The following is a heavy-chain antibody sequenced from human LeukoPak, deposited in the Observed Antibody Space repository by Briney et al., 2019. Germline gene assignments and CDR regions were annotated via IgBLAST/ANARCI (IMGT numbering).Heavy chain of an antibody. Sequence: ASVKVSCKASGYTFTGYYMHWVRQAPGQGLEWMGWINPNSGGTNYAQKFQGRVTMTRNTSISTAYMELSSLRSEDTAVYYCARGGRGYCSSTSCYRGGDWFDPWGQGTLVTVSS. CDR2: INPNSGGT. CDR3: ARGGRGYCSSTSCYRGGDWFDP. J-gene: IGHJ5*02. V-gene: IGHV1-2*02. D-gene: IGHD2-2*01. CDR1: GYTFTGYY.